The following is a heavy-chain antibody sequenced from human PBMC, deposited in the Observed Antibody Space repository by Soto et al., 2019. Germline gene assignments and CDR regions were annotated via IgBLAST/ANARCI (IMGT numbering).Heavy chain of an antibody. CDR3: ARGRRSPTVYYGLDV. D-gene: IGHD2-21*02. Sequence: QVQLQESGPGLVKPSETLSLTCSVSGDSVSSYYWSWIRQPPGKGLEWIGYVYYDGSTNYNPSLETRVTISIDTSKNQVSLKLNSVTAADTAVYHCARGRRSPTVYYGLDVWGPGTTVAVSS. CDR1: GDSVSSYY. CDR2: VYYDGST. J-gene: IGHJ6*02. V-gene: IGHV4-59*02.